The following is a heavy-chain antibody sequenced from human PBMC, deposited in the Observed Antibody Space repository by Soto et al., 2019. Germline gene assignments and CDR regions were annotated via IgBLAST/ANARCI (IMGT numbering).Heavy chain of an antibody. CDR1: GFTFSNAW. J-gene: IGHJ6*02. CDR3: TSLYYYYYGMDV. Sequence: GGSLRLSCAASGFTFSNAWMNWVRQAPGKGLEWVGRIKSKTDGGTTDYAAPVKGRFTISRDDSKNTLYLQMNSLKTEDTAVYYCTSLYYYYYGMDVWGQGTTVPVSS. CDR2: IKSKTDGGTT. V-gene: IGHV3-15*07.